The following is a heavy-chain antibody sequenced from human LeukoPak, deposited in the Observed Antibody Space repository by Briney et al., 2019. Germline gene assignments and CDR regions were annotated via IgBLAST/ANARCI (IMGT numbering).Heavy chain of an antibody. CDR2: TYHSGTT. CDR1: GYSISSGYY. J-gene: IGHJ4*02. D-gene: IGHD3-3*01. V-gene: IGHV4-38-2*02. Sequence: SQTLSLTCTLSGYSISSGYYWGWIRQPPGKGLEWIGRTYHSGTTPNNPSLNSRVIISVDTSKNYFSLKLSSVPAADTAMYYCARDETYSDVWSGSAGGGKGNYLDYWGKGILVTVSS. CDR3: ARDETYSDVWSGSAGGGKGNYLDY.